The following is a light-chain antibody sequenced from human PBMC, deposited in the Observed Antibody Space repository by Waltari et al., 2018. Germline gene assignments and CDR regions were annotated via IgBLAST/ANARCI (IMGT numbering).Light chain of an antibody. V-gene: IGLV2-14*01. Sequence: QSALTQPTSVSGSPGQSVTISCTGTSRAVAFYNYVPWYQQYPGKVPQLLIYDVSDRPSGVSSRFSGSKSGNTASLTISGLQADDEADYYCNSYTGSSSWMFGGGTKLTVL. CDR3: NSYTGSSSWM. J-gene: IGLJ3*02. CDR2: DVS. CDR1: SRAVAFYNY.